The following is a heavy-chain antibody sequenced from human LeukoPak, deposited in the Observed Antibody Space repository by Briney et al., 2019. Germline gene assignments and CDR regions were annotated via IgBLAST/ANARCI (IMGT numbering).Heavy chain of an antibody. D-gene: IGHD1-26*01. V-gene: IGHV3-21*01. CDR3: ARDSRQWVEQLPYGWFDP. J-gene: IGHJ5*02. CDR1: GFTFSSYS. Sequence: GGSLRLSCAASGFTFSSYSMNWVRQAPGKGLEWVSSISSSSSYIYYADSVKGRFTISRDNAKNSLYLQMDSLRAEDTAVYYCARDSRQWVEQLPYGWFDPWGQGTLVTVSP. CDR2: ISSSSSYI.